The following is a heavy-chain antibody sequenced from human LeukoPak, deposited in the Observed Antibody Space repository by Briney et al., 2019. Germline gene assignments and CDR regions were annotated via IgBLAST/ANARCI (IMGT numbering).Heavy chain of an antibody. Sequence: ASVKVSCKACGYSFTGYYMLWVRQPPAQGLEWMGWINPNSGGTNYAQKFQGRVTMTRDTPISTAYMELGRLRSDDTAVYYCAREGIAVAGSRWFDPWGQGTLVTVSS. D-gene: IGHD6-19*01. CDR3: AREGIAVAGSRWFDP. J-gene: IGHJ5*02. CDR1: GYSFTGYY. CDR2: INPNSGGT. V-gene: IGHV1-2*02.